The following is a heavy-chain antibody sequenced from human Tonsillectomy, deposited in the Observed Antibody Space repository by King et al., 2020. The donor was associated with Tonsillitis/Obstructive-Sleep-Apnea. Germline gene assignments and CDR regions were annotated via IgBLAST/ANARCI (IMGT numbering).Heavy chain of an antibody. CDR3: ARGGDIVVVQAAISPNWFDP. CDR1: GGSISSGAYY. CDR2: IYYRGST. J-gene: IGHJ5*02. D-gene: IGHD2-2*01. V-gene: IGHV4-31*03. Sequence: VQLQESGPGLVKPSQTLSLTCTVSGGSISSGAYYWSWIRQHPGKGLEWIGYIYYRGSTYYNPSLKSRVTISVDTSKNQFSLKLSSVTAADTAVYYCARGGDIVVVQAAISPNWFDPWGQGTLVTVSS.